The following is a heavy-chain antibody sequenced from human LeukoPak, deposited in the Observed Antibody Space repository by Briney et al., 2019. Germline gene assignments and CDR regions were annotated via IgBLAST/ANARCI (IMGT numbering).Heavy chain of an antibody. CDR2: IIPIFGTA. Sequence: ASVKVSCKASGYIFTDYYIHWMRQAPGQGLEWMGGIIPIFGTANYAQKFQGRVTITADESTSTAYMELSSLRSEDTAVYYCARGVSVAAYYYYMDVWGKGTTVTISS. D-gene: IGHD6-19*01. V-gene: IGHV1-69*13. CDR1: GYIFTDYY. CDR3: ARGVSVAAYYYYMDV. J-gene: IGHJ6*03.